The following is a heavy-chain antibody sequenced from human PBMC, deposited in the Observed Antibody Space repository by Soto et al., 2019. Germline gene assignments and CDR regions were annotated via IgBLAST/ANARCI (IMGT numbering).Heavy chain of an antibody. CDR2: IYYSGST. Sequence: SETLSLTCTVSGGSISSGGYYWSWIRQHPGKGLEWIGYIYYSGSTYYNPSLKSRVTISVDTSKNQFSLKLSSVTAADTAVYYCARAHFYAGSGRFNNLMFDPWGQGIQVTVSS. CDR3: ARAHFYAGSGRFNNLMFDP. D-gene: IGHD3-10*01. V-gene: IGHV4-31*03. CDR1: GGSISSGGYY. J-gene: IGHJ5*02.